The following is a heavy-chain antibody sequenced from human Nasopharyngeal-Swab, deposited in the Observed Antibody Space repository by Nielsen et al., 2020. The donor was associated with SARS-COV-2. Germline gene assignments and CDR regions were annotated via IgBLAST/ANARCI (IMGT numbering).Heavy chain of an antibody. V-gene: IGHV3-53*01. Sequence: GESLKISCAASGFTVSSNYMRWVRQAPGKGLEWVSVIYSCGSTYYADSVKGRFTISRDNSKNTLYLQMNSLRAEDTAVYYCAKVPSTVTTLPPDYWGQGTLVTVSS. J-gene: IGHJ4*02. CDR2: IYSCGST. CDR3: AKVPSTVTTLPPDY. D-gene: IGHD4-11*01. CDR1: GFTVSSNY.